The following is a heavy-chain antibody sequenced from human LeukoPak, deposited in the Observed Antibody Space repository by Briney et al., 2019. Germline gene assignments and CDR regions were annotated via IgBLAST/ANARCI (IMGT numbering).Heavy chain of an antibody. D-gene: IGHD2-21*02. V-gene: IGHV4-34*01. J-gene: IGHJ4*02. CDR1: GGSISSYY. CDR3: ARGLLDCGGDCYEYYFDY. Sequence: SETLSLTCTVSGGSISSYYWSWIRQPPGKGLEWIGEINHSGSTNYNPSLKSRVTISVDTSKNQFSLKLSSVTAADTAVYYCARGLLDCGGDCYEYYFDYWGQGTLVTVSS. CDR2: INHSGST.